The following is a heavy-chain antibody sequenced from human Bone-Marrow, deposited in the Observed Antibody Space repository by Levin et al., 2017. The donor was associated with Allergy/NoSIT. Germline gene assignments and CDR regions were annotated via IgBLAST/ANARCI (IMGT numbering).Heavy chain of an antibody. V-gene: IGHV3-23*01. CDR3: ATGSSNSWATFEY. J-gene: IGHJ4*02. D-gene: IGHD6-13*01. CDR1: GFTFSNFA. Sequence: SCAASGFTFSNFAMSWVRQAPGKGLEWVSTITSSGDSAYHADSVKGRFTISRDNSKNTLHLQMNSLRADDTAVYYCATGSSNSWATFEYWGQGTLVTVSS. CDR2: ITSSGDSA.